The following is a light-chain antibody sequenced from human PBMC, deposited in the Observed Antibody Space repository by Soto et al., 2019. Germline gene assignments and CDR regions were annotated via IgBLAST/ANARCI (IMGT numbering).Light chain of an antibody. CDR1: QSVSSH. Sequence: EIVMAYSPATLSVSPWEVATVSCRASQSVSSHLAWYQHKPGQAPRLLFYDASTRATGIPARFSGSGSGTEFTLTISSLQPEDFATHYCQQLNIYPITFGQATRLEIK. CDR2: DAS. V-gene: IGKV3-15*01. CDR3: QQLNIYPIT. J-gene: IGKJ5*01.